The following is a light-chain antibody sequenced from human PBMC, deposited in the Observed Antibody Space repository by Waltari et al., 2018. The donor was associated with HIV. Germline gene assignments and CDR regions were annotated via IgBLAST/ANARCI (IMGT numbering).Light chain of an antibody. J-gene: IGKJ2*01. V-gene: IGKV1-9*01. CDR1: EDINEF. CDR3: QQLNTYPPDT. CDR2: AAS. Sequence: DIQLTQSPSFLSASIGDRVTITCRASEDINEFLAWYQQKPGVAPKLLIYAASTLEDEVPSRFSGSGSGTDFTLTISNLQPEDFATYFCQQLNTYPPDTFGPGTKLEI.